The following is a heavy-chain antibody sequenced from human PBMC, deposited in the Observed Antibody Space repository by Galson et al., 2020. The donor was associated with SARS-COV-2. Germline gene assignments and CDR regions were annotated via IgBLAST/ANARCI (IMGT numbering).Heavy chain of an antibody. CDR3: ATPRGHYYDSSGPIDY. Sequence: TGGSLRLSCAASGFTFSSYAMHWVRQAPGKGLEWMAVISYDGSNKYYADSVKGRFTISRDNSKNTLYLQMNSLRAEDTAVYYCATPRGHYYDSSGPIDYWGQGTLVTVSS. CDR1: GFTFSSYA. CDR2: ISYDGSNK. D-gene: IGHD3-22*01. V-gene: IGHV3-30*04. J-gene: IGHJ4*02.